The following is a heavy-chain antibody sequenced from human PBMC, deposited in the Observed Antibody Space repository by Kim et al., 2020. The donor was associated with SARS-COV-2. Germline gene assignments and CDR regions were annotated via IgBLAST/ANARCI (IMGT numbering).Heavy chain of an antibody. CDR3: ARVENYYYYMDD. V-gene: IGHV4-59*01. J-gene: IGHJ6*03. Sequence: HHPSPKSRVNISVDTSENQFSLQLSSVTAADTAVYYCARVENYYYYMDDWGKGTTVTVSS.